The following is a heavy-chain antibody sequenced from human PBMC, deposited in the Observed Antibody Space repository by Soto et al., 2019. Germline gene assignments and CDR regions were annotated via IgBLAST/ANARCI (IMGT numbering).Heavy chain of an antibody. Sequence: PSETLSLTCTVSGGSISSYYWSWIRQPPGKGLEWIGYIYYSGSTNYNPSLKSRVTISVDTSKNQFSLKLSSVTAADTAVYYCARHQYYDSSGLAPWGQATLVTVSS. CDR3: ARHQYYDSSGLAP. V-gene: IGHV4-59*08. D-gene: IGHD3-22*01. J-gene: IGHJ5*02. CDR2: IYYSGST. CDR1: GGSISSYY.